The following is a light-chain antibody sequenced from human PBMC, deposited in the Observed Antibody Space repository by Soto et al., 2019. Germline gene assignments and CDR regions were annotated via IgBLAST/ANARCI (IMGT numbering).Light chain of an antibody. J-gene: IGKJ4*01. CDR2: DVS. CDR1: QTISSW. Sequence: DIQITHSPSTLSGSVVDRVTITCLASQTISSWLAWYQQKPGKAPKLLMYDVSSLESGVPSRFSGSGSGIEFTLTISSLEPEDFAVYYCKQRSNWLTFGGGTKVDIK. CDR3: KQRSNWLT. V-gene: IGKV1-5*01.